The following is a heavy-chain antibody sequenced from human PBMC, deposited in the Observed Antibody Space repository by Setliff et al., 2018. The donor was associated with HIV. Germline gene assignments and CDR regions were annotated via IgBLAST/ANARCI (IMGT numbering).Heavy chain of an antibody. Sequence: RGESLKISCKGSGYTFTNYWIAWVRQMPGKGLEWMGIIYPGDSDTRYSPSFQGQVTISADESISTAYLQWSSLKASDTAMYFCASGFSGSYFQFYFDYWGQGTLVTVSS. CDR1: GYTFTNYW. CDR2: IYPGDSDT. J-gene: IGHJ4*02. D-gene: IGHD1-26*01. V-gene: IGHV5-51*01. CDR3: ASGFSGSYFQFYFDY.